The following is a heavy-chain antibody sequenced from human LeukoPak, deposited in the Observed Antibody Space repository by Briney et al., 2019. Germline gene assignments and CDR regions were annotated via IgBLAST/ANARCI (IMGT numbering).Heavy chain of an antibody. J-gene: IGHJ5*02. CDR2: IYYSGST. Sequence: SETLSLTCIVSGGSITSSSYYWGWIRQPPGKGLEWIGSIYYSGSTDNNSSLKSRVTISVDTSKNQFSLRLSSVTAADTAVYYCARESGSYLWRSWLNPWGQGTLVTVSS. D-gene: IGHD3-16*01. V-gene: IGHV4-39*07. CDR1: GGSITSSSYY. CDR3: ARESGSYLWRSWLNP.